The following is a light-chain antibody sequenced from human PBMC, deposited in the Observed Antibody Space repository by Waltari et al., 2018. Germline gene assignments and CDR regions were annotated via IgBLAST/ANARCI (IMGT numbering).Light chain of an antibody. J-gene: IGKJ4*01. CDR1: QTVSSY. Sequence: EIVLTQSPATLSLSPGERATLSCRASQTVSSYVAWYQQKPGQAPRLLIYDASNSATGIPARFSGSGSGTDFTLTISSLEPEDFAVYYCHQRSTWPLTFGGGTKVEVK. CDR2: DAS. V-gene: IGKV3-11*01. CDR3: HQRSTWPLT.